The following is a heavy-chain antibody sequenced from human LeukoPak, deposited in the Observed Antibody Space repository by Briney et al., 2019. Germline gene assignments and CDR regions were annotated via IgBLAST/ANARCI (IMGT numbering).Heavy chain of an antibody. CDR3: ARERPRFGMDV. CDR1: GYTFTGYY. D-gene: IGHD3-3*01. CDR2: INPNSGGT. Sequence: ASVKVSCKASGYTFTGYYMHWVRQAPGQGLKWIGRINPNSGGTNYAQKFQGRVTMTRDTSISTAYMELSRLRSDDTAVYYCARERPRFGMDVWGQGTTVTVSS. J-gene: IGHJ6*02. V-gene: IGHV1-2*06.